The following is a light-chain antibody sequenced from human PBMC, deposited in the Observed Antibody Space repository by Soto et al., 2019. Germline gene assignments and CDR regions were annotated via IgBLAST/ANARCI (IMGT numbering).Light chain of an antibody. V-gene: IGLV2-8*01. CDR2: EVS. CDR3: SSYAGSNNLV. J-gene: IGLJ2*01. CDR1: SSDVGLYNY. Sequence: QSALTQPPSASGSPGQSVTISSTGTSSDVGLYNYVSWYQQHPGKAPKVIIFEVSQRPSGVPYRFSGSKSGNTASLTVSGLQAEDEADYYCSSYAGSNNLVFGGGTQLTVL.